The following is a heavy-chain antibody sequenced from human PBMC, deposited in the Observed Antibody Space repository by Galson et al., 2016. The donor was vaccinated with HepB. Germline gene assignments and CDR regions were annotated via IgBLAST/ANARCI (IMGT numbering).Heavy chain of an antibody. CDR3: ARIYGDYFSS. D-gene: IGHD4-17*01. CDR1: GFTVSSNY. J-gene: IGHJ4*02. V-gene: IGHV3-53*01. Sequence: SLRLSCAVSGFTVSSNYMSWVRQAPGKGLEWISVIYSDGSPYYADSVKGRFTISRDNSNNTLYLHMNSVRADDTAVYCCARIYGDYFSSWGQGTLVTVSS. CDR2: IYSDGSP.